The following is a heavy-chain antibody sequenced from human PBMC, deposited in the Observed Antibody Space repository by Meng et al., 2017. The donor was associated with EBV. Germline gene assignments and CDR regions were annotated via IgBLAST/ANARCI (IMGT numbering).Heavy chain of an antibody. Sequence: QVQWEQSAAEVKKPGSSLKVSCKTSGGPFRYYAISWVRQAPGQGLEWLGGFLPRLGAPNYAQKFHGRVKITADESTSTHYMDLSSLRSEDTAIYYCASESGRGYTPDYWGQGTLVTVSS. D-gene: IGHD3-10*01. CDR2: FLPRLGAP. J-gene: IGHJ4*02. CDR1: GGPFRYYA. CDR3: ASESGRGYTPDY. V-gene: IGHV1-69*01.